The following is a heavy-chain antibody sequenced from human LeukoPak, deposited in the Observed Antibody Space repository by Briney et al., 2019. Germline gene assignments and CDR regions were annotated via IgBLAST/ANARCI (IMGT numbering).Heavy chain of an antibody. J-gene: IGHJ4*02. CDR2: ITGNGATT. Sequence: GGSLRLSCAASGFTFSSYSMNWVRQAPGKGLEWVSGITGNGATTYYADSVKGRFTISRDNSRNTVYLQMNSLRAEDTAVYYCANDLGWIQLNLGRGQGTLVTVSS. V-gene: IGHV3-23*01. CDR1: GFTFSSYS. D-gene: IGHD5-18*01. CDR3: ANDLGWIQLNLG.